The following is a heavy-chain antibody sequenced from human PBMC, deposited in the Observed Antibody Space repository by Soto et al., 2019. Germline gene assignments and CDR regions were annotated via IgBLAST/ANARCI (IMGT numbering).Heavy chain of an antibody. CDR3: AKTSVRFSPRPNDY. Sequence: GGSLRLSCAASGFTFRSYAMSWVRQAPGKGLEWVSAISGSGGSTYYADSVKGRFTISRDNSKNTLYLQMNSLRAEDTAVYYCAKTSVRFSPRPNDYWGQGTLVTVSS. V-gene: IGHV3-23*01. CDR2: ISGSGGST. CDR1: GFTFRSYA. D-gene: IGHD3-3*01. J-gene: IGHJ4*02.